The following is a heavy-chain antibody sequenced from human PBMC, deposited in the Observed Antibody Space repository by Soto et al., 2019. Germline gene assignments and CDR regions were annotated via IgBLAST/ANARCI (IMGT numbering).Heavy chain of an antibody. CDR1: GGSISSSSYY. CDR3: ARQLTIAAAGLDYYYGMDV. Sequence: PSETLSLTCTVSGGSISSSSYYWGWIRQPPGKGLEWIGSIYYSGSTYYNPSLKSRVTISVDTSKNQFSLKLSSVTAADTAVYYCARQLTIAAAGLDYYYGMDVWGQGTTVT. V-gene: IGHV4-39*01. J-gene: IGHJ6*02. D-gene: IGHD6-13*01. CDR2: IYYSGST.